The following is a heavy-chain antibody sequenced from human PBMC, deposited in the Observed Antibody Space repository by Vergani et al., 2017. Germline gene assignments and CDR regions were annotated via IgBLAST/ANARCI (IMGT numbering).Heavy chain of an antibody. D-gene: IGHD1-26*01. J-gene: IGHJ4*02. CDR1: GFTFSSYG. CDR3: AKDSGSYPDYFDY. V-gene: IGHV3-30*18. CDR2: ISYDGSNK. Sequence: VQLLESGGGLVQPGGSLRLSCAASGFTFSSYGMHWVRQAPGKGLEWVAVISYDGSNKYYADSVKGRFTISRDNSKNTLYLQMNSLRAEDTAVYYCAKDSGSYPDYFDYWGQGTLVTVSS.